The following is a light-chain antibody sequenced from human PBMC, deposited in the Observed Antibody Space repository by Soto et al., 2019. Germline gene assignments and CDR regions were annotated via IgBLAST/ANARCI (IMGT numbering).Light chain of an antibody. CDR3: QQYTSYSRA. V-gene: IGKV1-5*01. Sequence: DIQMTQSPSTLSASVGDGVTITCRASQSISHFLAWYQQKPGKVPKLLIYDASNLGSGVPSRFSGSGSGTDFTLTISGLQPDDFTTYYCQQYTSYSRAFGQGTKVDLK. CDR1: QSISHF. CDR2: DAS. J-gene: IGKJ1*01.